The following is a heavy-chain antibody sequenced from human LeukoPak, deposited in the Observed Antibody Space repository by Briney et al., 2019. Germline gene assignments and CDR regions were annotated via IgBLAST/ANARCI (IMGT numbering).Heavy chain of an antibody. CDR1: GGSFSGYY. J-gene: IGHJ6*03. V-gene: IGHV4-34*01. CDR3: ARVIGDYYYYYMDV. D-gene: IGHD3-22*01. Sequence: SSETLSLTCAVYGGSFSGYYWSWIRQPPGKGLEWIGEINHSGSTNYNPSLKSRVTISVDTSKNQFSLKLSSVTAADTAVYYCARVIGDYYYYYMDVWGKGTTVTVSS. CDR2: INHSGST.